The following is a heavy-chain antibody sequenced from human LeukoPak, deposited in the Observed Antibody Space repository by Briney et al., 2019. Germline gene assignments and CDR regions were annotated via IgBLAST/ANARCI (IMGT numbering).Heavy chain of an antibody. D-gene: IGHD3-10*01. CDR1: GFTFSSYA. V-gene: IGHV3-30-3*02. CDR2: ISYDGSNK. J-gene: IGHJ4*02. Sequence: GGSLRLSCAASGFTFSSYAMHWVRQAPGKGLEWVAVISYDGSNKYYADSVKGRFTISRDNSKNTLYLQMNSLRAKDTAVYYCAKFFKGFYGSGSYHGDWGQGTLVTVSS. CDR3: AKFFKGFYGSGSYHGD.